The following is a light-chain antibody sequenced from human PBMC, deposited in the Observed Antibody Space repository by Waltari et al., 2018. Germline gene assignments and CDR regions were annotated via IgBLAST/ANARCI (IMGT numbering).Light chain of an antibody. CDR3: QQYNDWPRLT. CDR2: GAS. J-gene: IGKJ4*01. CDR1: QNVLNN. V-gene: IGKV3-15*01. Sequence: EIVMTQSPATVSVSPGERVTLSCRASQNVLNNVAWYQQIPGQAPKLFVYGASTRATGVPARFSGGGSGTEFTLTISSLQSEDFATYYCQQYNDWPRLTFGGGTKVDIK.